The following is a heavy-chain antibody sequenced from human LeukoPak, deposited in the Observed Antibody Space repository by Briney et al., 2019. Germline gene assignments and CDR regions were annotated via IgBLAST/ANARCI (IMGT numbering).Heavy chain of an antibody. CDR2: ISYDGSNK. CDR1: GFTFSSYA. V-gene: IGHV3-30-3*01. Sequence: GGSLRLSCAASGFTFSSYAMHWVRQAPGRGLEWVAVISYDGSNKYYADSVKGRFTISRDNSKNTLYLQMNSLRAEDTAVYYCANLDYWGQGTLVTVSS. CDR3: ANLDY. J-gene: IGHJ4*02.